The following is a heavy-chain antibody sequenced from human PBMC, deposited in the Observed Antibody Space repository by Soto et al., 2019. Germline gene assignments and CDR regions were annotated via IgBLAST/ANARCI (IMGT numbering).Heavy chain of an antibody. CDR2: ISYNGGNR. CDR3: ARGDREDTAVVIGVRPGEYGVDV. V-gene: IGHV3-30*04. Sequence: QVQLVESGGGVVQPGRSLRLSCAASGFTFSNYAMHWVRQAPGKGLECVAVISYNGGNRFYRDYVKGRFTISRDNSKNTVHVQVDGRRYEDAAVYYCARGDREDTAVVIGVRPGEYGVDVWGQGTTVTVS. D-gene: IGHD2-15*01. CDR1: GFTFSNYA. J-gene: IGHJ6*02.